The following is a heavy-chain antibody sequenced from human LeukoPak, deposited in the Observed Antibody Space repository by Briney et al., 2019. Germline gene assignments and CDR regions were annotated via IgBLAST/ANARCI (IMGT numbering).Heavy chain of an antibody. V-gene: IGHV1-46*01. CDR3: AREFRSGSYVPRSSDY. D-gene: IGHD3-10*01. Sequence: ASVKVSCTASGYTFTSYHMHWVRQAPGQGLEWMGIIDPSGGSTTYAQKFQGRVIMTRDTSTSTVYMELSSLRSEDTAVYYCAREFRSGSYVPRSSDYWGEGTLVTVS. J-gene: IGHJ4*02. CDR2: IDPSGGST. CDR1: GYTFTSYH.